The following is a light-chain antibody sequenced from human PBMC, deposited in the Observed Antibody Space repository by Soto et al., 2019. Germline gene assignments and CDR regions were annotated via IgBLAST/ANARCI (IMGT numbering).Light chain of an antibody. CDR1: QSISSW. CDR2: DAS. J-gene: IGKJ4*01. V-gene: IGKV1-5*01. Sequence: DIQMTQSPSTLSVSVGDRVTISCRASQSISSWLAWYQQKPGKAPKLLMSDASSLERGVPSRFSGSGSGTDFTLTISSLQPEDFATYYCQQLNSYPLTFGGGTKVDIK. CDR3: QQLNSYPLT.